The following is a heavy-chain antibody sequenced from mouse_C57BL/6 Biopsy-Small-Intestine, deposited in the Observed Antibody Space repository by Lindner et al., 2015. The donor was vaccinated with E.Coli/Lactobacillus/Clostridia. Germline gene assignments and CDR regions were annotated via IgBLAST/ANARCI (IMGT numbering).Heavy chain of an antibody. J-gene: IGHJ2*01. CDR3: TRVGWDIFDY. Sequence: VQLQESGPELMKPGASVKLSCKATGYTFTGYWIDWVKQRPGHGLEWIGEILPGSDDTNFNEKFKGKASFTAVTSSNTAYMQLSSLTTEDSAVYYCTRVGWDIFDYWGQGTTLTVSS. CDR2: ILPGSDDT. CDR1: GYTFTGYW. D-gene: IGHD4-1*01. V-gene: IGHV1-9*01.